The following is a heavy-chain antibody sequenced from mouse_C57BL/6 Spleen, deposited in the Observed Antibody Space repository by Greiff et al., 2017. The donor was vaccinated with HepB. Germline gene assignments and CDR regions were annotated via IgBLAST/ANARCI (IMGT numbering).Heavy chain of an antibody. J-gene: IGHJ4*01. CDR1: GYTFTSYW. Sequence: VQLQQSGAELVMPGASVKLSCKASGYTFTSYWMHWVKQRPGQGLEWIGEIDPSDSYTNYNQKFKGKSTLTVDKSSSTAYMQLSSLTSEDSAVYYCASNYYGSSYNAMDYWGQGTSVTVSS. V-gene: IGHV1-69*01. CDR2: IDPSDSYT. CDR3: ASNYYGSSYNAMDY. D-gene: IGHD1-1*01.